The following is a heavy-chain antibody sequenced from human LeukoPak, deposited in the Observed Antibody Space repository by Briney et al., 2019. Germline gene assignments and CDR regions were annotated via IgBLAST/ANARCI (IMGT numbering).Heavy chain of an antibody. J-gene: IGHJ4*02. CDR3: AKDLSVAARPLAADY. V-gene: IGHV3-23*01. Sequence: GGSLRLSCAASGFTFSSYAMSWVRQAPGKGLEWVSAISGSGGSTYYADSVKGRFTISRDNSKSTLYLQMNSLRAEDTAVYYCAKDLSVAARPLAADYWGQGTLVTVSS. D-gene: IGHD6-6*01. CDR1: GFTFSSYA. CDR2: ISGSGGST.